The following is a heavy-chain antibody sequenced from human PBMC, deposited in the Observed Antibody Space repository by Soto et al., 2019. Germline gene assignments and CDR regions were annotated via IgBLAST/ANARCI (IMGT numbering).Heavy chain of an antibody. D-gene: IGHD4-17*01. Sequence: EVQLLESGGGLVQPGGSLRLSCAASGFTFSSYAMSWVRQAPGKGLEWVSAISGSGGSTYYADSVKGRFTISRDNSKNTRYLQMNSLRAEDTAVYYCAKYAATTVTTDVSAPCWFDPWGQGTLVTVSS. J-gene: IGHJ5*02. V-gene: IGHV3-23*01. CDR2: ISGSGGST. CDR1: GFTFSSYA. CDR3: AKYAATTVTTDVSAPCWFDP.